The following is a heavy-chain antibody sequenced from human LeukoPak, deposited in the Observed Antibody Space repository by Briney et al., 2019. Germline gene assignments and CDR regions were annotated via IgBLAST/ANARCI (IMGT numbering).Heavy chain of an antibody. D-gene: IGHD4-23*01. Sequence: GASVKVSCKASGYTFTGYYMHWVRQAPGQGLEWMGWINPNSGGTNYAQKFQGRVTMTRDTSISTAYMELSRLRSDDTAVYYCAREPFDYGGNLDDYWGQGTLVTVSS. CDR1: GYTFTGYY. CDR2: INPNSGGT. J-gene: IGHJ4*02. V-gene: IGHV1-2*02. CDR3: AREPFDYGGNLDDY.